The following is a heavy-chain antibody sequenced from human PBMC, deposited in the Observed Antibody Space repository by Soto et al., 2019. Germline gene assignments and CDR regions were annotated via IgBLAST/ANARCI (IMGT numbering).Heavy chain of an antibody. CDR2: INPTGGST. J-gene: IGHJ3*02. D-gene: IGHD5-12*01. CDR1: GYTFTSYY. CDR3: ARDGEWLRSPGAFDI. Sequence: ASVKVSCKASGYTFTSYYLHWVRQAPGQGLEWMGMINPTGGSTRYAQKFQGRVKMTRDTSTSTVYMELSSLRSEDTAVYYCARDGEWLRSPGAFDIWGQGTMVTVSS. V-gene: IGHV1-46*01.